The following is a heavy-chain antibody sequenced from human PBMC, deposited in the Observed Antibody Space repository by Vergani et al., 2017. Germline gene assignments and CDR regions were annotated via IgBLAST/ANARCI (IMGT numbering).Heavy chain of an antibody. CDR3: ARLYGRDRSGRKYFDY. CDR2: IHPADSHT. CDR1: GYSFTNYW. Sequence: EVQLVQSGAEVKKPGESLKISCQISGYSFTNYWIGWVRQMPGKGLEGMGIIHPADSHTLYSPSFQGQVTISVDKSISTAYLQRSSLRASDSAMYYCARLYGRDRSGRKYFDYWGQGALVTVSS. D-gene: IGHD6-25*01. J-gene: IGHJ4*02. V-gene: IGHV5-51*01.